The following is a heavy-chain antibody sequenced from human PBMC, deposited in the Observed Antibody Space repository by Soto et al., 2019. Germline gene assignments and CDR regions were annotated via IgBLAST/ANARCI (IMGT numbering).Heavy chain of an antibody. Sequence: QVQLVQSGAEVKKPGASVRVSCKASGYSFTSYGISWVRQAPGQGLEWMGWISVYNGKTNSAQKFQGRVTITTDTSTSTAYMELRSLTSDDTAVYYCARDLGYSGSYYADHWGQGTLVTVSS. CDR2: ISVYNGKT. V-gene: IGHV1-18*01. CDR3: ARDLGYSGSYYADH. D-gene: IGHD1-26*01. CDR1: GYSFTSYG. J-gene: IGHJ4*02.